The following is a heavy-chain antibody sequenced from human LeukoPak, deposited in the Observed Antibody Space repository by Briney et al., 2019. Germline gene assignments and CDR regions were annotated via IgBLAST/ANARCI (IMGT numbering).Heavy chain of an antibody. D-gene: IGHD3-10*01. CDR1: ANSFSGYY. Sequence: ASETLSLTCVVSANSFSGYYWSWISQPPGNGLEWIGEINDGGSTNSNPSLKSRVPMSINTSKHQFSLNLSSVSAADTGVYFCARGRGARFINDYYYGLDVWGQGTTVTVSS. CDR2: INDGGST. J-gene: IGHJ6*02. CDR3: ARGRGARFINDYYYGLDV. V-gene: IGHV4-34*01.